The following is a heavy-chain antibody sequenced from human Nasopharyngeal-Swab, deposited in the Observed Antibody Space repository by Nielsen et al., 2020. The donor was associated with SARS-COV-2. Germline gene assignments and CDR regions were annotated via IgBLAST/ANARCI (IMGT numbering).Heavy chain of an antibody. D-gene: IGHD3-3*01. J-gene: IGHJ3*02. CDR2: IHSDGST. Sequence: SETLSLTCSVSGGSISSDYWSWIRQSPAKGLEWIGYIHSDGSTNYNPSLKSRVTMSLDTSKNQFSLKLSSVTAADTAVYYCARVQSFDFWRGYHSAFDIWGQGTMVTISS. CDR3: ARVQSFDFWRGYHSAFDI. CDR1: GGSISSDY. V-gene: IGHV4-59*08.